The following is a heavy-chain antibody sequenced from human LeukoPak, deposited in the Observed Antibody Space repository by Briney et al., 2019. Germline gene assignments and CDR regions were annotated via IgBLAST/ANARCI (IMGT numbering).Heavy chain of an antibody. Sequence: SETLSLTCTVSGGSISSYYWSWIRQPPGKGLEWIGYIYYSGSINYNPSLKSRVTISVDTSKNQFSLKLSSVTAADTAVYYCARDLSRITIFGVVIDDAFDIWGQGTMVTVSS. CDR1: GGSISSYY. D-gene: IGHD3-3*01. CDR3: ARDLSRITIFGVVIDDAFDI. V-gene: IGHV4-59*01. J-gene: IGHJ3*02. CDR2: IYYSGSI.